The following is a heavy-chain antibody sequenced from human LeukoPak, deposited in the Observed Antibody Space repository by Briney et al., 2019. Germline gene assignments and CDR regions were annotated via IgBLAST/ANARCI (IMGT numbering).Heavy chain of an antibody. D-gene: IGHD6-19*01. CDR2: IKQDGSEK. CDR1: GFTFSSYW. J-gene: IGHJ3*02. V-gene: IGHV3-7*01. CDR3: ARDPAMGIAVAGDAFDI. Sequence: GGSLRLSCAASGFTFSSYWMSWVRQAPGKGLEWVANIKQDGSEKYYVDSVKGRFTISRDNAKNSLYLQMNSLRAEDTAVYYCARDPAMGIAVAGDAFDIWGQGTMVTVSS.